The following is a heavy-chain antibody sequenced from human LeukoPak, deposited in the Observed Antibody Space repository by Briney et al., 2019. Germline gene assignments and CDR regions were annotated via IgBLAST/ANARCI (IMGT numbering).Heavy chain of an antibody. V-gene: IGHV3-48*03. J-gene: IGHJ4*02. D-gene: IGHD1/OR15-1a*01. CDR2: ISSTGSLK. Sequence: GGSLRLSCAASGFTFSSYEMNWVRQAPGKGLEWVSYISSTGSLKYYADSVKGRFTISRDNVRNSLYLQMNSLRVEDTAVYYSARDGAPRTDYSGQGTLVTVSS. CDR3: ARDGAPRTDY. CDR1: GFTFSSYE.